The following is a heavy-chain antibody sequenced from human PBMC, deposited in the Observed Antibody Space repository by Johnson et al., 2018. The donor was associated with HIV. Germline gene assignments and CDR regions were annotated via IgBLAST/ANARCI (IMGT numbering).Heavy chain of an antibody. J-gene: IGHJ3*02. CDR3: GRGASDDSSGYRILGYAFDI. V-gene: IGHV3-15*01. CDR2: IKSKTDGGTT. CDR1: GITFTDAW. D-gene: IGHD3-22*01. Sequence: VQLVESGGGLIKPGGSRRLSCAVSGITFTDAWMNWVRQAPGKGLEWVGRIKSKTDGGTTDYAVPVKGRVTISRENAKNSLYLQMNSLGAGDPAGYDCGRGASDDSSGYRILGYAFDIWGQGTMVTVSS.